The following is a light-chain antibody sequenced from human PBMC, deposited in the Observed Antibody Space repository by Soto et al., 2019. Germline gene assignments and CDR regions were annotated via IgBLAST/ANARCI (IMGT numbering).Light chain of an antibody. CDR3: QQYYDWPIT. J-gene: IGKJ5*01. CDR2: GAF. Sequence: EIVMTQSPVTLSVSPGARATLSCRASQSVSSNLAWYQQKPGQAPSLLIYGAFTRATGIPARFSGTGSGTEFTLTISSLQSEDFAVYYCQQYYDWPITFGQGTRLEIK. V-gene: IGKV3-15*01. CDR1: QSVSSN.